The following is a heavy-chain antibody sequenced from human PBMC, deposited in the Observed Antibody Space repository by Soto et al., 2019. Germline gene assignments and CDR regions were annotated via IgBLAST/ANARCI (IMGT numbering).Heavy chain of an antibody. Sequence: SETLSLTCPFSGFSISSGPYSWGWIRQPPGEGLEWIATFHYGESTHYNPSLESRVTVSVDTSQNHFSLKVSSVTVADTAVYYCARLGGFCSSTNCYGYYAMDVWGQGTTVTVSS. D-gene: IGHD2-2*01. CDR3: ARLGGFCSSTNCYGYYAMDV. J-gene: IGHJ6*02. CDR2: FHYGEST. CDR1: GFSISSGPYS. V-gene: IGHV4-39*02.